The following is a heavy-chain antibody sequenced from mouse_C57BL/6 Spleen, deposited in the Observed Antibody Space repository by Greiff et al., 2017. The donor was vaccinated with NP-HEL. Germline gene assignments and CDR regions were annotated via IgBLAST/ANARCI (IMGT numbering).Heavy chain of an antibody. J-gene: IGHJ1*03. CDR3: TTYPGGYFDV. CDR2: IDPEDGDT. CDR1: GFNIKDYY. V-gene: IGHV14-1*01. Sequence: VQLQQSGAELVRPGASVKLSCTASGFNIKDYYMHWVKQRPEQGLEWIGRIDPEDGDTEYDPKFQGKATMTADTSSNPAYLQLSSLTSEDTAVYYCTTYPGGYFDVWGTGTTVTVSS.